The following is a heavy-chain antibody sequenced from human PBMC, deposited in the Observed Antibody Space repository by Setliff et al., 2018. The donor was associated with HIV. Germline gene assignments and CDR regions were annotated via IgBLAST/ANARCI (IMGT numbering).Heavy chain of an antibody. CDR2: VYTSGST. Sequence: SETLSLTCSVSGGSMSTYYWRWIRQPAGKRLGWIGHVYTSGSTIYNPTLRSRVTMSVYTSKSQFSLKLNSVAAADTAVYYCARVFPPIRGAPFGTPPGAFDIWGQGTMVTVS. CDR1: GGSMSTYY. V-gene: IGHV4-4*07. D-gene: IGHD1-26*01. CDR3: ARVFPPIRGAPFGTPPGAFDI. J-gene: IGHJ3*02.